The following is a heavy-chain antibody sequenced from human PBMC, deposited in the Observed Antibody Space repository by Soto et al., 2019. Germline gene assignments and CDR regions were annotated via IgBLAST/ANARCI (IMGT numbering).Heavy chain of an antibody. D-gene: IGHD3-3*01. Sequence: ASVKVSCKASGYTFNSYYMHWVRQAPGQGLEWMGIINPSGGSTSYAQKFQGRVTMTRDTSTSTVYMELSSLRSEDTAVYYCARCWYYDFWSGYSLGGMDVWGQGTTVTVSS. CDR3: ARCWYYDFWSGYSLGGMDV. CDR2: INPSGGST. J-gene: IGHJ6*02. V-gene: IGHV1-46*02. CDR1: GYTFNSYY.